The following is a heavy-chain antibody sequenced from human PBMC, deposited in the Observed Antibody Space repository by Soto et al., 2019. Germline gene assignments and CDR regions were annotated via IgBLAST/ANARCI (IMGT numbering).Heavy chain of an antibody. Sequence: GGSLRLSCTASAFSFGDDAMNWFRQAPGKGLEWIGFIRSKTCGGTAEYAASVKGRLIISRDDSTSLPYLQINSLETEDTAVYYCARRNCIGATCYSSGNWFDPWGQGTLVTVSS. V-gene: IGHV3-49*03. CDR2: IRSKTCGGTA. J-gene: IGHJ5*02. CDR3: ARRNCIGATCYSSGNWFDP. D-gene: IGHD2-15*01. CDR1: AFSFGDDA.